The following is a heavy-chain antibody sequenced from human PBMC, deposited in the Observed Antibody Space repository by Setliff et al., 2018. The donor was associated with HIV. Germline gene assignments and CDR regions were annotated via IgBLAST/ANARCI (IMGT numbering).Heavy chain of an antibody. Sequence: GGSLRLSCATSGFSFSSYWMSWVRQAPGKGLEWVANINKDGSQTYYVDSVKGRFTISRDNAKNSLNLQMNSLRADDTALYYSAKDWVKGRDIAQDVDAFDIWGQGTMVTVSS. J-gene: IGHJ3*02. D-gene: IGHD5-12*01. CDR2: INKDGSQT. CDR3: AKDWVKGRDIAQDVDAFDI. V-gene: IGHV3-7*03. CDR1: GFSFSSYW.